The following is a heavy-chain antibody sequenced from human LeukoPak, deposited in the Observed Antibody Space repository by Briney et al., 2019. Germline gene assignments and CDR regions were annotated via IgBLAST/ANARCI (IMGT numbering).Heavy chain of an antibody. V-gene: IGHV3-66*01. D-gene: IGHD2-2*01. CDR2: IYSGGST. J-gene: IGHJ4*02. Sequence: GGSLRLSCAASGFTVSSNYMSWVRQAPGKGLEWVSVIYSGGSTYYADSVKGRFTISRDNSKNTLYLQMNSLRAEDTAVYYCVRDSSHYYFDYWGQGTLVTVSS. CDR1: GFTVSSNY. CDR3: VRDSSHYYFDY.